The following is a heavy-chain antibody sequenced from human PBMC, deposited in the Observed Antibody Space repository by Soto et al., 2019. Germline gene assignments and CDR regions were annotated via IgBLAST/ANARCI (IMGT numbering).Heavy chain of an antibody. CDR2: FDPEDGET. J-gene: IGHJ4*02. V-gene: IGHV1-24*01. D-gene: IGHD3-22*01. CDR3: ATGGYYYDSSGYYGY. Sequence: ASVKVSCKVSGYTLTELSMHWVRQAPGKGLEWMGGFDPEDGETIYAQKFQGRVTMTEDTSTDTAYMELSSLRSEDMAVYYCATGGYYYDSSGYYGYWGQGTLVTVSS. CDR1: GYTLTELS.